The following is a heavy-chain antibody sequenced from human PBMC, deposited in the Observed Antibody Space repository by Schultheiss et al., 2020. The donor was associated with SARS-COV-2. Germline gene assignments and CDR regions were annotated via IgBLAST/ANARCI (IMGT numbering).Heavy chain of an antibody. CDR3: AKDSSFDSGDYDYFDC. V-gene: IGHV3-23*01. CDR2: ISNTGGST. CDR1: GFTFSSYA. Sequence: GGSLRLSCAASGFTFSSYAMSWVRQAPGKGLEWVSGISNTGGSTYYADSVKGRFTISRDNSKNTLYLQMNSLRAEDTAIYYCAKDSSFDSGDYDYFDCWGQGALVTVSS. J-gene: IGHJ4*02. D-gene: IGHD4-17*01.